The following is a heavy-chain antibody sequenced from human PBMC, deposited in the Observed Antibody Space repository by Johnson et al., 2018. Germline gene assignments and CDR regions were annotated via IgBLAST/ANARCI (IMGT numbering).Heavy chain of an antibody. CDR2: IQYDGSIK. V-gene: IGHV3-33*05. Sequence: QVQLVQSGGGVVQPGTSLRLSCAASGFTFSTYGMHWVRQAPGKGLEWVAGIQYDGSIKYYADSVKGRFTISRDDSDSTLYLQMNSRRAGDTAVYFCGRDLHEGSLHFDYRGQGTLVTVSS. D-gene: IGHD3-10*01. CDR3: GRDLHEGSLHFDY. CDR1: GFTFSTYG. J-gene: IGHJ4*02.